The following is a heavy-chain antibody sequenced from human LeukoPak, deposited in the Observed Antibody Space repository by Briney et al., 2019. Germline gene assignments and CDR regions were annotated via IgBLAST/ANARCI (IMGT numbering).Heavy chain of an antibody. CDR2: ISYDGSNK. J-gene: IGHJ4*02. CDR1: GFTFSSYG. D-gene: IGHD1-26*01. Sequence: PGRSLRLSCAASGFTFSSYGMHWVRQAPGKGLEWVAVISYDGSNKCYADSVKGRFTISRDNSKNTLYLQMNSLRAEDTAVYYCAKERELPYFDYWGQGTLVTVSS. V-gene: IGHV3-30*18. CDR3: AKERELPYFDY.